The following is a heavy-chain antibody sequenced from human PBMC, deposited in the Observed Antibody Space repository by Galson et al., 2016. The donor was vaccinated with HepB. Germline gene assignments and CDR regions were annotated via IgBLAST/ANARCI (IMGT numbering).Heavy chain of an antibody. CDR2: IYSGGST. CDR3: ARGADDSSGYEFVE. J-gene: IGHJ4*02. Sequence: SLRLSCAASEFTVRNTYISWVRQAPGKGLEWVSLIYSGGSTYYADSVKGRFTMSRDNFKNTLYLQMNSLRAEDTAVYYCARGADDSSGYEFVEWGQGTLVTVSS. CDR1: EFTVRNTY. V-gene: IGHV3-53*01. D-gene: IGHD3-22*01.